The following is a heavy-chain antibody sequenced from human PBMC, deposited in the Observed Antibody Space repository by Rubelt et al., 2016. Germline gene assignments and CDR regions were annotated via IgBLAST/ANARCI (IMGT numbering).Heavy chain of an antibody. Sequence: QLQLQESGPGLVKPSETLSLTCTVSGCSISSSSYYWGWIRQPPGKGLEWIGSIDYRGGTYYNPSLKWLVTLSVDTSKNQFSLKLGSVTAADTAVYYCARHEDSSSGGGIDYWGQGTLVTVSS. CDR2: IDYRGGT. CDR3: ARHEDSSSGGGIDY. D-gene: IGHD6-6*01. J-gene: IGHJ4*02. CDR1: GCSISSSSYY. V-gene: IGHV4-39*01.